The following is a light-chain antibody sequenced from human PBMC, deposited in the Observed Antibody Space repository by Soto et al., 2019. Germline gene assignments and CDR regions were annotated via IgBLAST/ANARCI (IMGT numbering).Light chain of an antibody. J-gene: IGLJ2*01. CDR1: NSDVGYYNY. Sequence: QSALTQPASVSGSPGQSIAISCTGTNSDVGYYNYVSWYQHHPGKAPKLIISDVTNRPSGVSNRFSGSKSGNTASLTISGLQAEGEADYYYSSSTSRTSLVFGGGTK. V-gene: IGLV2-14*03. CDR3: SSSTSRTSLV. CDR2: DVT.